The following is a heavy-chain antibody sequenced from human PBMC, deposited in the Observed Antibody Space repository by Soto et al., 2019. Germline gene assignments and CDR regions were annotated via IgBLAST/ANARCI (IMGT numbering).Heavy chain of an antibody. CDR2: IYYSGST. CDR1: GGSVSSGSYY. D-gene: IGHD5-18*01. Sequence: SETLSLTCTVSGGSVSSGSYYWSWIRQPPGKGLEWIGYIYYSGSTNYNPSLKSRVTISVDTSKNQFSLKLSSVTAADTAVYYCARGDDTPMVMENWFDAWGQGTLVTVSS. J-gene: IGHJ5*02. CDR3: ARGDDTPMVMENWFDA. V-gene: IGHV4-61*01.